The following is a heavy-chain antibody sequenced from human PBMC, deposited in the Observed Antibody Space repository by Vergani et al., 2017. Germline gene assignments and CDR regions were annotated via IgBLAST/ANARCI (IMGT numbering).Heavy chain of an antibody. J-gene: IGHJ4*02. CDR2: IIPILGTT. V-gene: IGHV1-69*11. CDR1: GGTFNSYA. CDR3: ARDSAIFGVVILNPVYYVDY. D-gene: IGHD3-3*01. Sequence: QAQLVQSGAEVKKPGSSVKVSCKASGGTFNSYAINWVRQAPGQGLEWMGRIIPILGTTNYVQNFQGRVTITADESTSTAYLELSSLRSEDTAVYYCARDSAIFGVVILNPVYYVDYWRRGTLVTVSS.